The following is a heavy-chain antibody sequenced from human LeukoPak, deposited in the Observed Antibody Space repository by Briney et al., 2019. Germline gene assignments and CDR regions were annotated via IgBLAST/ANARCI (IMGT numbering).Heavy chain of an antibody. D-gene: IGHD3-3*01. Sequence: SETLSLTCAVYGGSFSGYYWSWIRQPPGKGLEWIGEINHSGSTNYNPSLKSQVTISVDTSKNQFSLKLSSVTAADTAVYYCASGFNYDHWGQGTLVTVSS. CDR1: GGSFSGYY. CDR2: INHSGST. CDR3: ASGFNYDH. J-gene: IGHJ4*02. V-gene: IGHV4-34*01.